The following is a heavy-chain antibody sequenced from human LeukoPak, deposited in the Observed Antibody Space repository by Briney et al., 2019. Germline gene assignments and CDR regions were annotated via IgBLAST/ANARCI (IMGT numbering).Heavy chain of an antibody. CDR2: IYHSGST. J-gene: IGHJ6*02. CDR1: GGSFSRYY. Sequence: PSETLSLTCAVYGGSFSRYYWSWIRQPPGKGLEWIGEIYHSGSTNYNPSLKSRVTISVDTSKNQFSLKLSSVTAADTAVYYCARVLIVVVPAHPAPERRAYGMDVWGQGTTVTVSS. D-gene: IGHD2-2*01. CDR3: ARVLIVVVPAHPAPERRAYGMDV. V-gene: IGHV4-34*01.